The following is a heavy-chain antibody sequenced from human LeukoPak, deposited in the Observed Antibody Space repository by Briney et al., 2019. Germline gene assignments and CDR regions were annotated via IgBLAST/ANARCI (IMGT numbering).Heavy chain of an antibody. CDR3: ARVLHKRNYDSSDYYGY. CDR2: ISSSSSTI. J-gene: IGHJ4*02. D-gene: IGHD3-22*01. Sequence: RAGGSLRLSCAASGFTFSSYSMNWVRQAPGKGLEWVSYISSSSSTIYYADSVKGRFTISRDNAKNSLYLQMNSLRAEDTAVYYCARVLHKRNYDSSDYYGYWGQGILVTVSS. V-gene: IGHV3-48*01. CDR1: GFTFSSYS.